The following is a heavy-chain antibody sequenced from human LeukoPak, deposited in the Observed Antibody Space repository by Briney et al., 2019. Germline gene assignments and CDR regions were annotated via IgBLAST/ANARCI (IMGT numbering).Heavy chain of an antibody. CDR3: AREKSSCGGDCLDY. D-gene: IGHD2-21*02. V-gene: IGHV3-48*03. Sequence: PGGSLRLSCAASGFTFSSYEMNWVRQAPGKGLEWVSYITSSGTNIYYAESVKGRFTTSRDIAKNSLYLQMNSLRADDTAVYYCAREKSSCGGDCLDYWGQGTLVTVSS. J-gene: IGHJ4*02. CDR1: GFTFSSYE. CDR2: ITSSGTNI.